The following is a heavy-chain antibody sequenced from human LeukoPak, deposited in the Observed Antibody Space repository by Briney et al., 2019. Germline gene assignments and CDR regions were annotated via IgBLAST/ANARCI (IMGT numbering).Heavy chain of an antibody. Sequence: PGGSLRLSCAASGFTFSSYSMNWVRQAPGKGLEWVSAISGSGGSTYYADSVKGRFTISRDNSKNTLYLQMNSLRAEDTAVYYCHYDFWSGYYTYFDYWGQGTLVTVSS. D-gene: IGHD3-3*01. CDR2: ISGSGGST. J-gene: IGHJ4*02. V-gene: IGHV3-23*01. CDR3: HYDFWSGYYTYFDY. CDR1: GFTFSSYS.